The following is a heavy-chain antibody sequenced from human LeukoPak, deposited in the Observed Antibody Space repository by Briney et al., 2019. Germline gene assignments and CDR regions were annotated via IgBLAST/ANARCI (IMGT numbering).Heavy chain of an antibody. D-gene: IGHD3-10*01. CDR2: INPTTGGT. CDR3: ARGVDT. V-gene: IGHV1-2*06. Sequence: SSVTVSRKSSGYTFTDYYMHWVRQAPAQGLEGVGLINPTTGGTNYAHRFHGRATMSRDTSRSTTYMELNRLKSVDTAVYYCARGVDTWGDGTLVSVS. J-gene: IGHJ5*01. CDR1: GYTFTDYY.